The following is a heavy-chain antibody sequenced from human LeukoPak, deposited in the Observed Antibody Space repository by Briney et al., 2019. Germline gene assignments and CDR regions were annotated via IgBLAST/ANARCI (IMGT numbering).Heavy chain of an antibody. CDR1: GGSISSGSYY. CDR3: ARDAPRPGY. V-gene: IGHV4-61*02. Sequence: PSETLSLTCTVSGGSISSGSYYWSWFRQPAGKGLEWIGRISSSGSTNYNPSLKSRVTISVDTSKNQFFLKLSSVTATDTAVYYCARDAPRPGYWGQGTLVTVSS. CDR2: ISSSGST. J-gene: IGHJ4*02.